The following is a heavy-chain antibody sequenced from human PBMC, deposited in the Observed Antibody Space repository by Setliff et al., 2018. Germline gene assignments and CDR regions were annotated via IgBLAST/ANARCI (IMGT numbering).Heavy chain of an antibody. CDR2: IYYSGSTS. CDR3: ARGRAGHSGH. D-gene: IGHD6-19*01. CDR1: GGSISSGGYF. V-gene: IGHV4-31*03. J-gene: IGHJ4*02. Sequence: SETLSLTCTVSGGSISSGGYFWSWIRQHPGKGLEWIGYIYYSGSTSYYNPSLKSRVTISVDTSKNQFSLKLSSVTAADTAVYYCARGRAGHSGHWGQGTLVTVSS.